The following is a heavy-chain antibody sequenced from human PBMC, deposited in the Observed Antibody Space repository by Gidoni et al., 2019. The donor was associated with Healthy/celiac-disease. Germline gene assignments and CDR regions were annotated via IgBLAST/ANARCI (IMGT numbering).Heavy chain of an antibody. D-gene: IGHD3-9*01. J-gene: IGHJ3*02. V-gene: IGHV3-48*02. CDR1: GFPFSSYS. CDR3: ARELLRYFDWLQSGAFDI. Sequence: EVQLVESGGGLVQPGGSLRLSCAASGFPFSSYSMNWVRQAPGKGLEWVSYISSSSSTIYYADSVKGRFTISRDNAKNSLYLQMNSLRDEDTAVYYCARELLRYFDWLQSGAFDIWGQGTMVTVSS. CDR2: ISSSSSTI.